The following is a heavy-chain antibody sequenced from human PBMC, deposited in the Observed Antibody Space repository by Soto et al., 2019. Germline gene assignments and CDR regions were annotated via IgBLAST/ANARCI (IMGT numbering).Heavy chain of an antibody. Sequence: ASVKVSCKVSGYTLTELSMHWVRQAPGKGLEWMGGFDPEDGETIYAQKFQGRVTMTEDTSTDTAYMELSSLRSEDTAVYYCATDSYYYDSSGYPEYYFDYWGQGTLVTVSS. CDR3: ATDSYYYDSSGYPEYYFDY. J-gene: IGHJ4*02. D-gene: IGHD3-22*01. V-gene: IGHV1-24*01. CDR2: FDPEDGET. CDR1: GYTLTELS.